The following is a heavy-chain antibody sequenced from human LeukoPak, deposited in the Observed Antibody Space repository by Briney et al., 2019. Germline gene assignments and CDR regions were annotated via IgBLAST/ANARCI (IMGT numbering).Heavy chain of an antibody. Sequence: PGGSLRLSCAASGFTFDDYAMHWVRQAPGEGLEWVSLISGDGGSTYYADSVKGRFTISRDNSKNSLYLQMNSLRTEDTALYYCAKVAGFGELLGRHFDYWGQGTLVTVSS. CDR1: GFTFDDYA. V-gene: IGHV3-43*02. CDR2: ISGDGGST. CDR3: AKVAGFGELLGRHFDY. J-gene: IGHJ4*02. D-gene: IGHD3-10*01.